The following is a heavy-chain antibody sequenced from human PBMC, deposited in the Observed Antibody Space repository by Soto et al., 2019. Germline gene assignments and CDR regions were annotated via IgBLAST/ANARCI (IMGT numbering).Heavy chain of an antibody. V-gene: IGHV3-23*01. D-gene: IGHD2-21*01. CDR2: IRDSDSGGST. CDR1: GFTFSNSA. J-gene: IGHJ4*02. Sequence: EVQLLESGGGLVQPGGSLRLSCAASGFTFSNSAMTWVRQAPAKGLEWVSTIRDSDSGGSTFYADSVKGRFTISRDDSKNTLYLQMSSVRAEDTAMYYCAKVRVGIDVDFDCWGEGALVTVSS. CDR3: AKVRVGIDVDFDC.